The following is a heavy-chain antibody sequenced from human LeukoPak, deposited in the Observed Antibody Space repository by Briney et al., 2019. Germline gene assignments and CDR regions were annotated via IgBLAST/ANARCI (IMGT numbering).Heavy chain of an antibody. Sequence: GGSLRLSCAASGLTFTGFTMNWVRQAPGKGLEWVSSISTSSNSIYYADSVKGRFTISRDNAKNSLFPQMNSLRAEDTAVYYCASWYGGYWGPGTLVAVSS. J-gene: IGHJ4*02. CDR3: ASWYGGY. CDR2: ISTSSNSI. CDR1: GLTFTGFT. V-gene: IGHV3-21*01. D-gene: IGHD6-13*01.